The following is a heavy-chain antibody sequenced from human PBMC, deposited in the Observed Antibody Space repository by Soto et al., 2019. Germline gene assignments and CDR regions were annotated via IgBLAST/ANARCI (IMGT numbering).Heavy chain of an antibody. D-gene: IGHD3-22*01. CDR2: IKSKTDGGTT. Sequence: PGGSLRLSCAASGFTFSNAWINWVRQAPGKGLEWVGRIKSKTDGGTTDFAAPVKGRFAISRDDSKNMVYLQMNSLKTEDTGIYYCTIDSYSTIIVVRFDYWGHGTLVTVSS. CDR1: GFTFSNAW. V-gene: IGHV3-15*07. J-gene: IGHJ4*01. CDR3: TIDSYSTIIVVRFDY.